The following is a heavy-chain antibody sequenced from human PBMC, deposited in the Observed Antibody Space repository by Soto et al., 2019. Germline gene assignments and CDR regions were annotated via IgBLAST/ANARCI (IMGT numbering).Heavy chain of an antibody. CDR2: ISNDGSNK. D-gene: IGHD3-10*01. CDR1: GFTFSPYG. V-gene: IGHV3-30*03. Sequence: GGSLRLSCAASGFTFSPYGLHWVRQAPGKVLEWVAVISNDGSNKYYADSVKGRFTISRDNSKSTLFLQMNSLRAEDTALYYCARDLGSVYSYALDVWGQGTTVTVSS. J-gene: IGHJ6*02. CDR3: ARDLGSVYSYALDV.